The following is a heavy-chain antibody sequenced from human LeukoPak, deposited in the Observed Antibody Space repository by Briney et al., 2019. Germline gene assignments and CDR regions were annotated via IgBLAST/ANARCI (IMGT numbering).Heavy chain of an antibody. CDR3: ARDPGTVADPYFDY. V-gene: IGHV3-23*01. Sequence: PGGSLRLSCAASGFTFSSYAKSGVRQAPGKGLEWVSAISGGGGSTYYADSVKGRFTISRDNANNSLYLQMNSLRDEDTAVYYSARDPGTVADPYFDYWGQGSLVTVSS. D-gene: IGHD6-19*01. J-gene: IGHJ4*02. CDR1: GFTFSSYA. CDR2: ISGGGGST.